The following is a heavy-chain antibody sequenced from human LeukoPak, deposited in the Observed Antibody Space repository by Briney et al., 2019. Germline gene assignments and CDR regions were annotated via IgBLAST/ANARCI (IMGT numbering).Heavy chain of an antibody. CDR2: IRYDARNI. V-gene: IGHV3-30*02. CDR1: GFTFSNYG. D-gene: IGHD5-18*01. CDR3: AKDIYSYGELDH. J-gene: IGHJ4*02. Sequence: PGGSLRLSCAASGFTFSNYGMHWVRQAPVKGLEWVAFIRYDARNIYYSDSVKGRFTISRDNSKKTLYLQMNSLRAEDTAFYYCAKDIYSYGELDHWGQGTLVIVSS.